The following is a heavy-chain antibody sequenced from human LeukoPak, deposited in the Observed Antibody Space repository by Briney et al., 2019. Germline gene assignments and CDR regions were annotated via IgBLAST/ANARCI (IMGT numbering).Heavy chain of an antibody. V-gene: IGHV4-30-2*01. Sequence: PSETLSLTCAVSGGSISSGGYSWSWIQQPPGKGLEWIGYIYHSGSTYYNPSLKSRVTISVDRSKNQFSLKLSSVTAADTAVYYCARSDYGSGSNYFDYWGQGTLVTVSS. D-gene: IGHD3-10*01. CDR2: IYHSGST. J-gene: IGHJ4*02. CDR3: ARSDYGSGSNYFDY. CDR1: GGSISSGGYS.